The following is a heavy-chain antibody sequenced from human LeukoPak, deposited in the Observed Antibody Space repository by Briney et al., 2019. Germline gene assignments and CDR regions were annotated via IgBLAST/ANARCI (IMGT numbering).Heavy chain of an antibody. CDR2: ISSSSSYI. J-gene: IGHJ6*02. D-gene: IGHD3-22*01. Sequence: GGSLRLSCAASGFTFSSYSMNWVRQAPGKGLEWVSSISSSSSYIYYADSVKGRFTISRDNAKNSLYLQMNSLRAEDTAVYYCARGRIGYDSSGYYDYYGMDVWGQGTTVTVSS. V-gene: IGHV3-21*01. CDR1: GFTFSSYS. CDR3: ARGRIGYDSSGYYDYYGMDV.